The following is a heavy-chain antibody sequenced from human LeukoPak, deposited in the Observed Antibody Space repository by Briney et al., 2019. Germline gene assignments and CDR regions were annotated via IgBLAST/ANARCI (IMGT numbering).Heavy chain of an antibody. V-gene: IGHV3-23*01. D-gene: IGHD3-22*01. CDR2: ISGSGGST. CDR1: GFTFSSYA. CDR3: AKDGYYYDSSGYHFFDY. J-gene: IGHJ4*02. Sequence: GGSLRLSGAASGFTFSSYAMSWVRQAPGKGLEWVSAISGSGGSTYYADSVKGRFTISRDNSKNTLYLQMNSLRAEDTAVYYCAKDGYYYDSSGYHFFDYWGQGTLVTVSS.